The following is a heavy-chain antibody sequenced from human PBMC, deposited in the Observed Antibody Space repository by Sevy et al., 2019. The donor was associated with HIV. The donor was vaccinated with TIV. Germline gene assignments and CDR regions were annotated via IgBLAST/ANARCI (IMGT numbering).Heavy chain of an antibody. CDR1: GFTFSSYS. V-gene: IGHV3-48*02. CDR3: ARERKMYDSSGYYFHFDY. D-gene: IGHD3-22*01. CDR2: ISRSSSTI. J-gene: IGHJ4*02. Sequence: GGSLRLSCAASGFTFSSYSMNWVRQAPGKRLEWVSYISRSSSTIYYADCVKGRFTISRDNAKNSLYLQMNSLRDEDTAVYYCARERKMYDSSGYYFHFDYWGQGTLVTVSS.